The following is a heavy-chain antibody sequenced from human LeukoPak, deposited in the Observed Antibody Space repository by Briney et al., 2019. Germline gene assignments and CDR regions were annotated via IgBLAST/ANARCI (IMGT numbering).Heavy chain of an antibody. V-gene: IGHV4-34*01. Sequence: SETLSLTCAVYGGSFSGYYWSWIRQPPGKGLEWIGEINHSGSTNYNPSLKSRVTISVDTSKNQFSLKLSSVTAADTAVYYCARGGDFWSGYYSRRSWFDPWGQGTLVTVSS. CDR1: GGSFSGYY. D-gene: IGHD3-3*01. CDR2: INHSGST. CDR3: ARGGDFWSGYYSRRSWFDP. J-gene: IGHJ5*02.